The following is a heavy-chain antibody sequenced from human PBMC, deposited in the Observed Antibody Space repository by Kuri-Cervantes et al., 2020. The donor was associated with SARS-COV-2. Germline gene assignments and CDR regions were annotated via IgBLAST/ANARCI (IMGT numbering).Heavy chain of an antibody. CDR3: AKDPVYYYYYMDV. CDR2: INWNGGST. Sequence: GESLKISCAASGFTFSSYSMNWVRQAPGKGLEWVSGINWNGGSTGYADSVKGRFTISRDNAKNSLYLQMNSLRAEDTAVYYCAKDPVYYYYYMDVWGKGTTVTVSS. J-gene: IGHJ6*03. CDR1: GFTFSSYS. V-gene: IGHV3-20*04.